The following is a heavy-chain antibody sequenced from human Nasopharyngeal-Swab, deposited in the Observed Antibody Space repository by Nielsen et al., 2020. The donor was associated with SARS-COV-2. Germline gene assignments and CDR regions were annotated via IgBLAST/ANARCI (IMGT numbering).Heavy chain of an antibody. D-gene: IGHD4-17*01. CDR2: INHSGST. J-gene: IGHJ4*02. CDR3: ARGNGAFDY. CDR1: GGSFSGYY. V-gene: IGHV4-34*01. Sequence: SETLSLTCAVYGGSFSGYYWSWIRQPPGKGLEWIGEINHSGSTNYNPSLKSRVTISVDTSKNQFSLKLSSVTAADTAVYCCARGNGAFDYWGQGTLVTVSS.